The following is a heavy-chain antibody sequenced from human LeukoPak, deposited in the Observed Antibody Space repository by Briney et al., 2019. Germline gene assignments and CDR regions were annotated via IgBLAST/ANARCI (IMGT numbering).Heavy chain of an antibody. CDR2: IYYSGST. J-gene: IGHJ4*02. Sequence: SETLSLTCTVSGGSISNYYWSWLRQPPGKGLEWVGYIYYSGSTRFNPSLKSGVTISVDTSETQFSLKLTSVTAAATAAYFCARSPYGSGSYGFDYWGQGTLVTVSS. V-gene: IGHV4-59*12. CDR3: ARSPYGSGSYGFDY. D-gene: IGHD3-10*01. CDR1: GGSISNYY.